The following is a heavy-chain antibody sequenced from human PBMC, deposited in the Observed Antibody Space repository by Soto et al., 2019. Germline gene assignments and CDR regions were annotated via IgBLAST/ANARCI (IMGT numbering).Heavy chain of an antibody. D-gene: IGHD2-2*01. V-gene: IGHV3-7*01. CDR2: IRQDGTQQ. Sequence: HPGGSLRLSCAASGFSISPYWMSWVRQAPGKGLEWVANIRQDGTQQFSVDSVKGRFTLSRDNAENSVHLQMNSLRIEDTGVYYCVRDRSRPAALDYWGQGALVTVSS. J-gene: IGHJ4*02. CDR3: VRDRSRPAALDY. CDR1: GFSISPYW.